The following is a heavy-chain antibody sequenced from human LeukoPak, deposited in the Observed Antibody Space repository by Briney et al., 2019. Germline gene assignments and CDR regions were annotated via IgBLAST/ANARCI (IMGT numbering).Heavy chain of an antibody. Sequence: GGSLRLSCAASGFMFSSYWMSWVRQAPGKGLEWVADIKEDGSEKSYVDSVKGRFTISRDNSKNTLYLQMNSLRAEDTAVYYCAKEQSGSYVHAFDPWGQGTVVTVSS. J-gene: IGHJ5*02. V-gene: IGHV3-7*01. CDR1: GFMFSSYW. CDR2: IKEDGSEK. D-gene: IGHD3-3*01. CDR3: AKEQSGSYVHAFDP.